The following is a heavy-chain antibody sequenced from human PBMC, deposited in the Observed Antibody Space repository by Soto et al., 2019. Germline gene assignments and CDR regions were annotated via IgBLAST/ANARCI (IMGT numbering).Heavy chain of an antibody. CDR2: ISSSSSYT. CDR3: ARDREKYSSSSYYGMDV. Sequence: QVQLVESGGGLVKPGGSLRLSCAASGFTFSDYYMSWIRQAPGKGLEWVSYISSSSSYTNYADSVKGRFTISRDNAKNSLYLQMNSLRAEDTAVYYCARDREKYSSSSYYGMDVWGQGTTVTVSS. V-gene: IGHV3-11*06. J-gene: IGHJ6*02. D-gene: IGHD6-6*01. CDR1: GFTFSDYY.